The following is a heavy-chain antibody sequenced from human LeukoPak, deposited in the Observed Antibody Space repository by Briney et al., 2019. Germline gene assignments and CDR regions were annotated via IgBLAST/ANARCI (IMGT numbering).Heavy chain of an antibody. Sequence: ASVKVSCKASGYTFTSYGISWVRQAPGQGLEWMGWISAYNGNTNYAQKLQGRVTMTTDTSTSTAYMELRSLRSDDTAVYYCARDSGITMIVVVITDASDIWGQGTMVTVSS. D-gene: IGHD3-22*01. CDR2: ISAYNGNT. CDR3: ARDSGITMIVVVITDASDI. CDR1: GYTFTSYG. V-gene: IGHV1-18*01. J-gene: IGHJ3*02.